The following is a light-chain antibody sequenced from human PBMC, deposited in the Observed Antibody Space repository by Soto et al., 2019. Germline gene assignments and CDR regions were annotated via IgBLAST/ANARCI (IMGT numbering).Light chain of an antibody. CDR3: QQYGDSPPWT. Sequence: EIVLTQSPGTLSLSPGERATLSCRASQSFDSRFLTWYQQKPGQAPRLLICGASARAIGIPDRFSGGGSGTDFSLPIIRLEPEDYAVYYCQQYGDSPPWTFGQGTKLEIK. J-gene: IGKJ2*02. CDR2: GAS. CDR1: QSFDSRF. V-gene: IGKV3-20*01.